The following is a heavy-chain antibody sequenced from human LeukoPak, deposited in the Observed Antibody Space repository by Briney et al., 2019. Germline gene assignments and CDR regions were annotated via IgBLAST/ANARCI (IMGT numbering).Heavy chain of an antibody. D-gene: IGHD3-10*01. J-gene: IGHJ4*02. Sequence: SETLSLTCTVSGGSISSSSYYWGWIRQPPGKGLEWIRSIYYNGSTYYNPSLKSRVTISVDTSKNQFSLKLSSVTAADTAVYYCARSNRTMVRGVIIGYWGQGTLVTVSS. V-gene: IGHV4-39*07. CDR3: ARSNRTMVRGVIIGY. CDR1: GGSISSSSYY. CDR2: IYYNGST.